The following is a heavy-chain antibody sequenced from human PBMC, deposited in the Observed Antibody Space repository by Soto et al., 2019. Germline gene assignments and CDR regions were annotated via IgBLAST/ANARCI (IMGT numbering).Heavy chain of an antibody. D-gene: IGHD5-12*01. CDR2: XXXYNGNX. J-gene: IGHJ3*02. CDR1: GYTXTSYG. Sequence: XSVXVSCXAXGYTXTSYGXSXVRXAXXXXLXWMXXXXXYNGNXNYAQKLQGRVTMTTDTSTSTAYMELRSLRSDDTAVYYCAREIWLGXYDPSHHDAFDIWGQGTMVTVSS. CDR3: AREIWLGXYDPSHHDAFDI. V-gene: IGHV1-18*01.